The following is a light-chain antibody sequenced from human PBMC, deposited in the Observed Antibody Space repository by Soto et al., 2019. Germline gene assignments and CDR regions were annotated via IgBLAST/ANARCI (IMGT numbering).Light chain of an antibody. CDR1: QSISSW. V-gene: IGKV1-5*01. CDR2: DAS. J-gene: IGKJ1*01. CDR3: QQYTNTNNPWM. Sequence: DIQMTQSPSTLSASVGDRVTITCRASQSISSWLAWYQQKPGKAPKLLIYDASSLESGVPSRFSGSGSATEFTLTISSLQPDDFATYYCQQYTNTNNPWMFGQGTKVDI.